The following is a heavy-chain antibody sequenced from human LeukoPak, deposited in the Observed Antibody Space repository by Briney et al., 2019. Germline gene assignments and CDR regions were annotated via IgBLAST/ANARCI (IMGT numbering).Heavy chain of an antibody. J-gene: IGHJ3*02. CDR2: INPNSGGT. V-gene: IGHV1-2*06. Sequence: ASVKVSCKASGYTFTGYYMHWVRQAPGQGLEWMGRINPNSGGTNYVQKFQGRVTMTRDTSISTAYMELSRLRSDDTAVYYCARDEGYYYAFDIWGQGTMVTVSS. D-gene: IGHD3-22*01. CDR1: GYTFTGYY. CDR3: ARDEGYYYAFDI.